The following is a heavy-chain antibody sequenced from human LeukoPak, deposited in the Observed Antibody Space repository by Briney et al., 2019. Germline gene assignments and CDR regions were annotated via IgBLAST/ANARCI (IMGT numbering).Heavy chain of an antibody. CDR3: ARLFCTSTSCYDFFDY. CDR1: GFTFSSYA. V-gene: IGHV3-30*04. CDR2: ISYDGSNK. D-gene: IGHD2-2*01. J-gene: IGHJ4*02. Sequence: GGSLRLSCAASGFTFSSYAMHWVRQAPGKGLEWVAVISYDGSNKYYVDSVKGRFTISRDNAKNSLYLQMNSLRAEDTAVYYCARLFCTSTSCYDFFDYWGQGTLVTVSS.